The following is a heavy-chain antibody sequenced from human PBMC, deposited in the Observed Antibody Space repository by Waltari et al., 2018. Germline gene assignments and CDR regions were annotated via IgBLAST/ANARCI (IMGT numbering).Heavy chain of an antibody. CDR2: INHSGST. D-gene: IGHD2-15*01. J-gene: IGHJ4*02. V-gene: IGHV4-34*01. Sequence: QVQLQPWGAGLLKPSEPLSLPCAVYGGSFRGYYWSWIRQPPGKGLEWIGEINHSGSTNYNPSLKSRVTISVDTSKNQFSLKLSSVTAADTAVYYCARSRGYCSGGSCYPDYWGQGTLVTVSS. CDR3: ARSRGYCSGGSCYPDY. CDR1: GGSFRGYY.